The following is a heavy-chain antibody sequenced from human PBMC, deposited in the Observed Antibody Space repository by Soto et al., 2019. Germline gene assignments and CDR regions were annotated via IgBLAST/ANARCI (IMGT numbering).Heavy chain of an antibody. CDR2: ISSSSSTI. V-gene: IGHV3-48*02. J-gene: IGHJ3*02. CDR1: GFTFSSYG. CDR3: GGDSSGYFYPDVFDI. Sequence: GSLRLSCAAFGFTFSSYGMHWVRQAPGKGLEWVSYISSSSSTIYYADSVKGRFTISRDNAKNSLYLQMNSLRDEYTAVYYCGGDSSGYFYPDVFDIWGQGTMVTVSS. D-gene: IGHD3-22*01.